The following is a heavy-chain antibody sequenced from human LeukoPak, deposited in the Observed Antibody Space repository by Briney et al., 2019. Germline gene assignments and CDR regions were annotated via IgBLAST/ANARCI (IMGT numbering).Heavy chain of an antibody. V-gene: IGHV3-7*04. CDR2: INQDGGEV. CDR1: GFTFSSSW. CDR3: VRAHHPGGWFDP. D-gene: IGHD3-10*01. Sequence: GGSLRLSCAASGFTFSSSWMTWVRQAPGKGLEWVASINQDGGEVHYVDSVKGRFTISRDNAKNSLYLQMNSLTAEDTAVHYCVRAHHPGGWFDPWGQGTLVTVSS. J-gene: IGHJ5*02.